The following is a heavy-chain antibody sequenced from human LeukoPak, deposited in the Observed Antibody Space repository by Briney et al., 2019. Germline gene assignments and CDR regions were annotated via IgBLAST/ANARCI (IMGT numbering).Heavy chain of an antibody. D-gene: IGHD1-26*01. Sequence: GGCLRLSCAASGFIFSSHGMEWARQARGRGLEWVSGVRPSGDITYYADSVKGRFTTPRANSKNTLYLQMNSLRAEDTAVYYCAKGDTAWELPHDSWGQGTLVTVSS. CDR3: AKGDTAWELPHDS. CDR1: GFIFSSHG. J-gene: IGHJ4*02. CDR2: VRPSGDIT. V-gene: IGHV3-23*01.